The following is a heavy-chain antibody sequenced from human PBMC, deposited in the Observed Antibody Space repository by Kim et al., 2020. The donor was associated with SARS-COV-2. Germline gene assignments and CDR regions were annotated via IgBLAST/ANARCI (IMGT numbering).Heavy chain of an antibody. J-gene: IGHJ6*02. CDR3: VRYGMDV. V-gene: IGHV3-7*04. Sequence: GAEKDNGDSVKGRFTISRDNAKNSLDLQMNGLRAEDTAVYYCVRYGMDVWGQGTTVTVSS. CDR2: GAEK.